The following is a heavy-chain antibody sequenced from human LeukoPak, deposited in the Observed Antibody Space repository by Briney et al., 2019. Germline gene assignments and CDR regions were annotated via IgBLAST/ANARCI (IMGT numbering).Heavy chain of an antibody. CDR1: GFTFSSYG. D-gene: IGHD1-26*01. CDR3: AKGDSGSYFYFDY. Sequence: GGSLRLSCAASGFTFSSYGMHGVRQAPGKGLEWVAVISYDGSNKYYADSVKGRFTISRDNSKNTLYLQMNSLRAEDTAVYYCAKGDSGSYFYFDYWGQGTLVTVSS. J-gene: IGHJ4*02. V-gene: IGHV3-30*18. CDR2: ISYDGSNK.